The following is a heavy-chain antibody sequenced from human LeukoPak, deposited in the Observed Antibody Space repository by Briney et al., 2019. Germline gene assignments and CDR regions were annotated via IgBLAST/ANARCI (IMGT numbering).Heavy chain of an antibody. D-gene: IGHD2-2*01. CDR1: GGSISSYY. J-gene: IGHJ4*02. Sequence: SETLSLTCTVSGGSISSYYWSWIRQPPGKGLEWIGYIYYSGSTNYNPSLKSRVTISVDTSKNQFSLKLSSVTAADTAVYYCARVNGVVVPAAMAFDYWGQGTLVTVSS. CDR3: ARVNGVVVPAAMAFDY. V-gene: IGHV4-59*12. CDR2: IYYSGST.